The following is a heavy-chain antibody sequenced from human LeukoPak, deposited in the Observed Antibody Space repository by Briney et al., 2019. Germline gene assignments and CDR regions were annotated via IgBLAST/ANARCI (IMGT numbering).Heavy chain of an antibody. CDR3: ARGAKIPIVIFGVITPNWFDA. CDR1: GFTFSSYA. V-gene: IGHV3-23*01. D-gene: IGHD3-3*01. CDR2: ISGSGGST. Sequence: GGSLRLSCAASGFTFSSYAMSWVRQAPGKGLEWVSAISGSGGSTYYADSVKGRFTISRDNSKNTLYLQMNSLRAEGTAVYYCARGAKIPIVIFGVITPNWFDAWGQGTLVTVSS. J-gene: IGHJ5*02.